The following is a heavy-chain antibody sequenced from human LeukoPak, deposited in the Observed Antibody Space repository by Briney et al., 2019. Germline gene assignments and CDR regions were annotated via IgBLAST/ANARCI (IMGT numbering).Heavy chain of an antibody. J-gene: IGHJ6*02. V-gene: IGHV3-66*01. CDR1: GFTVSSNY. Sequence: PGGSLRLSCAASGFTVSSNYMSWVRQAPGKGLEWVSVIYSGGSTYYADSVKGRFTISRDNSKSTLYLQMNSLRAEDTAVYYCVKDNPFIVVVPAATSYYYYGMDVWGQGTTVTVSS. CDR3: VKDNPFIVVVPAATSYYYYGMDV. D-gene: IGHD2-2*01. CDR2: IYSGGST.